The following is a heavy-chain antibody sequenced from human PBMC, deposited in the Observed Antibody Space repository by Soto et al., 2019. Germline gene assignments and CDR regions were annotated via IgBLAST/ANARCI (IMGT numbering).Heavy chain of an antibody. CDR2: INHSGST. Sequence: SETLSLTCAVYGGSFSGYYWSWIRQPPGKGLEWIGEINHSGSTNYNPSLKSRVTISVDTSKNQFSLKLSSVTAADSAVYYCARMGSGSYTPVDYWGQGTLVTVS. CDR1: GGSFSGYY. V-gene: IGHV4-34*01. D-gene: IGHD3-10*01. CDR3: ARMGSGSYTPVDY. J-gene: IGHJ4*02.